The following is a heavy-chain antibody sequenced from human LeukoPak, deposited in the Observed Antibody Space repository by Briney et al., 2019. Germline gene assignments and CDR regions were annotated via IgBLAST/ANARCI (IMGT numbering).Heavy chain of an antibody. V-gene: IGHV3-23*01. CDR1: GFTFSSYA. J-gene: IGHJ6*02. CDR3: ASLVRFYYYYYGMDV. D-gene: IGHD5/OR15-5a*01. CDR2: ISGSGGST. Sequence: GGSLRLSCAASGFTFSSYAMSWVRQAPGKGLEWVSAISGSGGSTYYADSVKGRFTISRDNAKNSLYLQMNSLRDEDTAVYYCASLVRFYYYYYGMDVWGQGTTVTVSS.